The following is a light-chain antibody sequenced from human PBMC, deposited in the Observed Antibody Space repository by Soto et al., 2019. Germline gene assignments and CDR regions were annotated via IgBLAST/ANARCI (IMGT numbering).Light chain of an antibody. CDR2: RNT. V-gene: IGLV1-44*01. Sequence: QSVLTQPPSASGTPGQRGTISCSGTTSNIGSDTVNWYQQLPGTAPKLLIYRNTQRPSGVPDRFSGSKAGASDSLAISGLQYEDDADSYCASWDASLDVVVFGGGTKLAVL. CDR1: TSNIGSDT. CDR3: ASWDASLDVVV. J-gene: IGLJ2*01.